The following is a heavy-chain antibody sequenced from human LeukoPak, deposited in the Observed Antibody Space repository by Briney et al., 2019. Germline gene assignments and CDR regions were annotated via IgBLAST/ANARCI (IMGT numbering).Heavy chain of an antibody. Sequence: GGSLRLSCAASGFTFSSDSMNWVRQAPGKGLEWVSSISSSSSHIYYADSVKGRFTISRDNAKNSLYLQMDSLRAEDTAVYYCTSNPPGIARDGAEYFQHWGQGTLVTVSS. CDR3: TSNPPGIARDGAEYFQH. J-gene: IGHJ1*01. D-gene: IGHD6-13*01. CDR1: GFTFSSDS. CDR2: ISSSSSHI. V-gene: IGHV3-21*01.